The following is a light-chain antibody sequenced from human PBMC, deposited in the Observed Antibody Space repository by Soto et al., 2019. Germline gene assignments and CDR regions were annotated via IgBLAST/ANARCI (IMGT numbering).Light chain of an antibody. Sequence: DIVMTQSPDSLAVSLGERATINCKSSQSVLYSSNNKDYLAWYQQKPGQPPKLLIYWASTRESWVPDRFRGSGSGTDFTLTISSLQAEDVAVYHCQQYYITPPTFGQGTKLEIK. V-gene: IGKV4-1*01. CDR1: QSVLYSSNNKDY. J-gene: IGKJ2*01. CDR2: WAS. CDR3: QQYYITPPT.